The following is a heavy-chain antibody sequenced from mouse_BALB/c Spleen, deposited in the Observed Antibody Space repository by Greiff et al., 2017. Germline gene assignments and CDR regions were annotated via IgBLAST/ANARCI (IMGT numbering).Heavy chain of an antibody. V-gene: IGHV1S137*01. CDR3: ARSLSTGIYAMDY. D-gene: IGHD5-1*01. CDR1: GYTFTDYA. J-gene: IGHJ4*01. CDR2: ISTYYGDA. Sequence: QVQLKQSGAELVRPGVSVKISCKGSGYTFTDYAMHWVKQSHAKSLEWIGVISTYYGDASYNQKFKGKATMTVDKSSSTAYMELARLTSEDSAIYYCARSLSTGIYAMDYWGQGTSVTVSS.